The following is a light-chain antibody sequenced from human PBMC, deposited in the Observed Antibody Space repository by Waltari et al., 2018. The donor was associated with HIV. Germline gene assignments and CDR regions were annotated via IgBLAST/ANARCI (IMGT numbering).Light chain of an antibody. Sequence: QSMLTQPPSASGTPGQRVTISCSGSSSNIGINYVYWYQHLPGTAPQLPIYRNNQRPSGVPDRFSGSKSGTSAALAISGLRSEDEADYYCAAWDDNLSGVVFGGGTKLTVL. CDR2: RNN. CDR3: AAWDDNLSGVV. CDR1: SSNIGINY. V-gene: IGLV1-47*01. J-gene: IGLJ2*01.